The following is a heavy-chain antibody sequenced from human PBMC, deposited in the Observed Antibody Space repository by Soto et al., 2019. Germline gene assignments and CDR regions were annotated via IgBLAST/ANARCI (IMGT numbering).Heavy chain of an antibody. CDR3: ARENAYGDPNSFDY. CDR1: GFTFSSYN. J-gene: IGHJ4*02. CDR2: ISSSSNYI. V-gene: IGHV3-21*02. D-gene: IGHD4-17*01. Sequence: EVQLVESGGGLVKPGGSLRLSCTASGFTFSSYNMNWVRQAPGKGLEWVSSISSSSNYIYYADSMKGRFTISRDNAKNSLYLKMNSLRAEDTAVYYCARENAYGDPNSFDYWGQGTLVTVSS.